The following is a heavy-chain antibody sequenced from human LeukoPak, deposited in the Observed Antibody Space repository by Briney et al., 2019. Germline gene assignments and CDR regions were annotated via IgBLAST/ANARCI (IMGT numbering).Heavy chain of an antibody. J-gene: IGHJ4*02. Sequence: GGPLRLSCASSGFTFSNYCMSWVRQAPGKGLEWVANIKEDGSEKDYVDSVKGRFTISRDNAKNSLYLQMNSRRAEDTGIYYCARDWGAAGLWDYWGQGTLVTVSS. D-gene: IGHD6-13*01. CDR2: IKEDGSEK. CDR3: ARDWGAAGLWDY. V-gene: IGHV3-7*05. CDR1: GFTFSNYC.